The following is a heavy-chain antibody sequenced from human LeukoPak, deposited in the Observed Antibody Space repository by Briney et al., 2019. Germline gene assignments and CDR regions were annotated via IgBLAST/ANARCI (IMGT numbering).Heavy chain of an antibody. CDR2: ISGSGGNT. J-gene: IGHJ4*02. Sequence: PGGSLRLSCAASGFTFSSYAMSWVRQAPGKGLEWVSAISGSGGNTYYTDSVQGRFTISRDNSRNTLYLQMSSLRAEDTAIYYCAKERGISYTYEFDYWGQGALVTVSS. CDR1: GFTFSSYA. CDR3: AKERGISYTYEFDY. D-gene: IGHD3-16*01. V-gene: IGHV3-23*01.